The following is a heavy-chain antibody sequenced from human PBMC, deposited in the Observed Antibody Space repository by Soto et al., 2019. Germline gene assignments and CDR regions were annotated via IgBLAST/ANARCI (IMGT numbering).Heavy chain of an antibody. D-gene: IGHD6-19*01. V-gene: IGHV3-23*01. CDR1: GFTFSSYA. Sequence: PGGSLRLSCAASGFTFSSYAMSWVRQAPGKGLEWVSAISGSGGSTYYADSVKGRFTISRDNAKDSLYLQMNSLRPEDTAVYYCARVGSAWYWDWLDYWGQGTLVTVSS. CDR3: ARVGSAWYWDWLDY. J-gene: IGHJ4*02. CDR2: ISGSGGST.